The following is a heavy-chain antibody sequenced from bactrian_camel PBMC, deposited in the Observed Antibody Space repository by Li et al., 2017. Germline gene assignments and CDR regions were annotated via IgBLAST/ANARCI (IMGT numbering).Heavy chain of an antibody. D-gene: IGHD1*01. V-gene: IGHV3S53*01. CDR1: GKLAATCG. CDR3: AADSWCFDPHKDKY. CDR2: IDIDGTI. J-gene: IGHJ4*01. Sequence: HVQLVESGGGSVQAGGSLELSCIAVSGKLAATCGMGWYRQVPGKEREMVSTIDIDGTIAYSDSVKGRLTISQDNEKNTLYLQMNSLKTEDTAVYYCAADSWCFDPHKDKYWGQGTQVTVS.